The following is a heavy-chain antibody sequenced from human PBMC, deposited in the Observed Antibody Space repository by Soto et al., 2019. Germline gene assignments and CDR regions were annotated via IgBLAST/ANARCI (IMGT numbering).Heavy chain of an antibody. CDR3: GREYSQLCPPTYYYYGMDV. J-gene: IGHJ6*02. Sequence: QVQLVQSGAEMKKPGASVKVSCKASGYTFSSYGISWVRQAPGQGLEWVGWISAYNDNTNYAGKFQSRVTMTTDTSTSTAYLDLRSLRSDDTAVYYWGREYSQLCPPTYYYYGMDVWGQGTTVTVSS. D-gene: IGHD4-4*01. V-gene: IGHV1-18*01. CDR2: ISAYNDNT. CDR1: GYTFSSYG.